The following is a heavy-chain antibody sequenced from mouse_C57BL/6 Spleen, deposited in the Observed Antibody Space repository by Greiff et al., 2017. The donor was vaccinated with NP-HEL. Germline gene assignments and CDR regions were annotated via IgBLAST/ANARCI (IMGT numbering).Heavy chain of an antibody. CDR1: GYAFTNYL. J-gene: IGHJ3*01. V-gene: IGHV1-54*01. Sequence: VQLQQSGAELVRPGTSVKVSCKASGYAFTNYLIEWVKQRPGQGLEWIGVINPGSGGTNYNEKFKGKATLTADKFSSTAYMQLSSLTSEDSAVYFCARSGTAQATIAYWGQGTLVTVSA. D-gene: IGHD3-2*02. CDR2: INPGSGGT. CDR3: ARSGTAQATIAY.